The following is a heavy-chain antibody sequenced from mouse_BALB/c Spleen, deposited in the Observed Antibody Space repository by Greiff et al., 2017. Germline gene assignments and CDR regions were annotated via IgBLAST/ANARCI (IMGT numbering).Heavy chain of an antibody. CDR1: GFTFSSYA. J-gene: IGHJ1*01. Sequence: EVQLVESGGGLVKPGGSLKLSCAASGFTFSSYAMSWVRQTPEKRLEWVASISSGGSTYYPDSVKGRFTISRDNARNILYLQMSSLRSEDTAMYYCARGGAAPGYFDVWGAGTTVTVSS. V-gene: IGHV5-6-5*01. CDR3: ARGGAAPGYFDV. CDR2: ISSGGST.